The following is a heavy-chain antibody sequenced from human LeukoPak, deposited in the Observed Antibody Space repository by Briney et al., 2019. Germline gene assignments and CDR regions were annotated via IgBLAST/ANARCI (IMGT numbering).Heavy chain of an antibody. CDR3: ARVRPYGDYVFGAFDI. Sequence: PSETLSLTCAVYGGSFSGYYWSWIRQPPGKGLEWIGEINHSGSTNYNPSLKSRVTISVDTSKNQFSLKLSSVTAADTAVYYCARVRPYGDYVFGAFDIWGQGTMVTVSS. D-gene: IGHD4-17*01. CDR2: INHSGST. J-gene: IGHJ3*02. CDR1: GGSFSGYY. V-gene: IGHV4-34*01.